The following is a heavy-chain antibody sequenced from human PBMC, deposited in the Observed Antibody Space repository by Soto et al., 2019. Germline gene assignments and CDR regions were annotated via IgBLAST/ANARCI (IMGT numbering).Heavy chain of an antibody. CDR1: GGSISSGGYS. D-gene: IGHD3-10*01. Sequence: SETLSLTCAVSGGSISSGGYSWSWIRQPPGKGLEWIGYMYHSGSTNYNPFLKSRVTISVDTSKNQFSLKLSSVTAADTAVYYCASRKSSPYFDYWGQGTLVTVSS. CDR3: ASRKSSPYFDY. V-gene: IGHV4-30-2*01. J-gene: IGHJ4*02. CDR2: MYHSGST.